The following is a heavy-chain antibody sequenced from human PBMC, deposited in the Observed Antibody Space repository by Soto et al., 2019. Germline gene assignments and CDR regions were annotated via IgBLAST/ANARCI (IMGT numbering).Heavy chain of an antibody. Sequence: PSERLSLTCTVAGDSVTSVRDYWGWILQHPGKGLEWIGYIYYSGSADYNPSLGSRVTISIDTSKNQFSLKLASVTAADTAVYYCARGVGFGYYYYHMDLWGQGTTVTVSS. CDR1: GDSVTSVRDY. CDR3: ARGVGFGYYYYHMDL. CDR2: IYYSGSA. V-gene: IGHV4-61*01. J-gene: IGHJ6*02. D-gene: IGHD3-10*01.